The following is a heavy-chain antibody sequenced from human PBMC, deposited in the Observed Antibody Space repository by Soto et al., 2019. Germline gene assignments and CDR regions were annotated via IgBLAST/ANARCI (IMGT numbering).Heavy chain of an antibody. V-gene: IGHV4-30-2*01. Sequence: QLQLRESGSGLVKPSQTLSLTCTVSGGSITSGTYSWGWVRQPPGKGLEWIGYVYHTGSSYYNPSLKNRVTISVDKSRNHFSLNLTSVTAADTAVYFCAKEGDYSAFDIWGQGTMVIVSS. CDR2: VYHTGSS. CDR1: GGSITSGTYS. CDR3: AKEGDYSAFDI. J-gene: IGHJ3*02. D-gene: IGHD4-17*01.